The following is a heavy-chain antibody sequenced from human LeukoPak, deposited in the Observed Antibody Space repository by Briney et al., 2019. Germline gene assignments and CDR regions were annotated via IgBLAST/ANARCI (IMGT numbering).Heavy chain of an antibody. V-gene: IGHV1-18*01. D-gene: IGHD3-22*01. J-gene: IGHJ4*02. CDR2: ISVYSGNT. CDR3: SRTVADSSGDSSRYFDN. CDR1: GYTFTSYG. Sequence: ASVKVSCKASGYTFTSYGITWVRQAPGQGLEWMGWISVYSGNTKYAQKLQGKVTMITDTSTSTAYMELRSLRSDDTAVYYCSRTVADSSGDSSRYFDNWGQGTLVTVSS.